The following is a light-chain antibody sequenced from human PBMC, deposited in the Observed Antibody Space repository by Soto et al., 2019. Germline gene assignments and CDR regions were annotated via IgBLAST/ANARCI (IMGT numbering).Light chain of an antibody. V-gene: IGKV2-28*01. J-gene: IGKJ5*01. Sequence: DIVMTQSPLSLPVTPGEPASISCRSSQSLLHSNGYNYLDWYVQKSGQSPQLLIYLGSNRASGVPDRFSGSGSGTDFTLKISRVEAEDVGIYYCMQALQTPITFGQGTLLEIK. CDR1: QSLLHSNGYNY. CDR3: MQALQTPIT. CDR2: LGS.